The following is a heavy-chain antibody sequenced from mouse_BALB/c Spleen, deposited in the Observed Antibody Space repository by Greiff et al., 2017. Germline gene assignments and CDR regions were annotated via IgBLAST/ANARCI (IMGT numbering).Heavy chain of an antibody. D-gene: IGHD4-1*01. Sequence: EVQLVESGGGLVKPGGSLKLSCAASGFAFSSYDMSWVRQTPEKRLEWVAYISSGGGSTYYPDTVKGRFTISRDNAKNTLYLQMSSLKSEDTAMYYCARRWDGYAMDYWGQGTSVTVSS. V-gene: IGHV5-12-1*01. CDR1: GFAFSSYD. J-gene: IGHJ4*01. CDR3: ARRWDGYAMDY. CDR2: ISSGGGST.